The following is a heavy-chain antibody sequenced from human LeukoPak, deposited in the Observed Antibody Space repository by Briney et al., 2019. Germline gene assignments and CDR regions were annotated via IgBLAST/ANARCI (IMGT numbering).Heavy chain of an antibody. CDR1: GGSIGSGDYY. CDR2: IYYSGST. Sequence: SETLSLTCTVSGGSIGSGDYYWSWIRQPPGKGLEWIGYIYYSGSTYYNPSLKSRVTISVDTSKNQFSLKLSSVTAADTAVYYCARVATIPWAFDIWGQGTMVTVSS. D-gene: IGHD5-12*01. V-gene: IGHV4-30-4*01. CDR3: ARVATIPWAFDI. J-gene: IGHJ3*02.